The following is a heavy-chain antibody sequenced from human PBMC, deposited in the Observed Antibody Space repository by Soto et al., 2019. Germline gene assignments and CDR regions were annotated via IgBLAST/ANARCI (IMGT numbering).Heavy chain of an antibody. V-gene: IGHV3-23*01. J-gene: IGHJ6*03. Sequence: GGSLRLSCAASGFTFSSYAMSWVRQAPGKGQEWVSAISGSGGSTYYADSVKGRFTISRDNSKNTLYLQMNSLRAEDTAVYYCASHNGGRGYYYYYMYVWAKRTSDTVSS. CDR2: ISGSGGST. CDR1: GFTFSSYA. CDR3: ASHNGGRGYYYYYMYV. D-gene: IGHD1-26*01.